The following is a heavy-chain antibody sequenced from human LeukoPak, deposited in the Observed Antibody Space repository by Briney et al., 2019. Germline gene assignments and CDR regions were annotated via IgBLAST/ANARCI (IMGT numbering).Heavy chain of an antibody. D-gene: IGHD3-16*01. CDR3: TSALNLVLGELLGY. V-gene: IGHV3-15*01. CDR1: GFIFSKAW. CDR2: IKTEAEDGTT. Sequence: GGSLRLSCAASGFIFSKAWMAWVRQAPGKGLEWVGHIKTEAEDGTTDYAAPVKGRFTISRDDAKSTLYLQMNSLNTEDTAVYFCTSALNLVLGELLGYWGQGTLVTVSS. J-gene: IGHJ4*02.